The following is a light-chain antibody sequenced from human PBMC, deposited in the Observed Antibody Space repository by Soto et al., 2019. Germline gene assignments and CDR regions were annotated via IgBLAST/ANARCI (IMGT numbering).Light chain of an antibody. CDR3: QQYNNWRLA. V-gene: IGKV3-15*01. J-gene: IGKJ4*01. Sequence: EIVMTQSPAPLSVSPGERATLSFRASQTVNSNLAWYQQKPGQAPRLLIYGSSTRATGIPARSSGSGSGTEFTLTISSLQSEDFAVYYWQQYNNWRLAFGGGTRVEIK. CDR1: QTVNSN. CDR2: GSS.